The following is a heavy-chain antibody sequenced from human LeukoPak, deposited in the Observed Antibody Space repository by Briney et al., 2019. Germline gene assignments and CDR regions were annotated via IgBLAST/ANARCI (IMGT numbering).Heavy chain of an antibody. CDR2: ISGSGDST. Sequence: GGSLRLSGAASGFTFSGSAMTWVRQAPGKGLEWVSVISGSGDSTFYADSVKGRFTISRDSSKNTVYLQMNSLRAGDTAIYYCAKGMSGSCYSGLHCWGQGTLVTVSS. D-gene: IGHD2-15*01. V-gene: IGHV3-23*01. J-gene: IGHJ4*02. CDR1: GFTFSGSA. CDR3: AKGMSGSCYSGLHC.